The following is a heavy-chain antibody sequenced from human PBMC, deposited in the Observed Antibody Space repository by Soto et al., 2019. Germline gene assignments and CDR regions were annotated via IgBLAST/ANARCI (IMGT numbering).Heavy chain of an antibody. Sequence: QVQLQESGPGLVKPSQTLSLTCTVSGGSISSGDYYWGWIRQPPGKGLEWIGYIHYSGSTYYNPSLKSRVTISVDTSKNQFSLKLSSVTAADTAVYYSARERPDGARLDPWGQGTLVTVSS. CDR2: IHYSGST. CDR1: GGSISSGDYY. CDR3: ARERPDGARLDP. J-gene: IGHJ5*02. V-gene: IGHV4-30-4*01. D-gene: IGHD6-6*01.